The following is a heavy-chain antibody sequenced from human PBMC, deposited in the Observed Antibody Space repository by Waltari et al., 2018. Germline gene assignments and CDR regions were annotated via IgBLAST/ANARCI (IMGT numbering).Heavy chain of an antibody. D-gene: IGHD3-10*01. CDR1: GFTFSSYA. CDR3: AKTGGSGSNRPYYFDY. CDR2: ISGSGGST. Sequence: EVQLVESGGGLVQPGGSLRLSCAASGFTFSSYAMSWVRQAPGKGLEWVSAISGSGGSTYYADSVKGRFTISRDNSKNTLYLQMNSLRAEDTAVYYCAKTGGSGSNRPYYFDYWGQGTLVTVSS. J-gene: IGHJ4*02. V-gene: IGHV3-23*04.